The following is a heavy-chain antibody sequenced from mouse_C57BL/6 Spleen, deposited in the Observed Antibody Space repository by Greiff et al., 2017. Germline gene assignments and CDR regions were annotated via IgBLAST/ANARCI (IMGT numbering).Heavy chain of an antibody. Sequence: QVQLQQPGAELVKPGASVKLSCKASGYTFTSYWMHWVKQRPGQGLEWIGMIHPNSGSTNYNEKFKSKATLTVDKSSSTAYMQLSSLTSEDSAVYYCARDGDYGNSAWFAYWGRGTLVTVSA. J-gene: IGHJ3*01. V-gene: IGHV1-64*01. CDR1: GYTFTSYW. D-gene: IGHD2-1*01. CDR2: IHPNSGST. CDR3: ARDGDYGNSAWFAY.